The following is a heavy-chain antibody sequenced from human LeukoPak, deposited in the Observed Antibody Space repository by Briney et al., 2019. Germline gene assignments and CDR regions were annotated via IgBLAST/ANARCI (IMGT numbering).Heavy chain of an antibody. J-gene: IGHJ6*02. CDR2: ISSSSSYI. Sequence: SGGPLRLSCAASGFTFSSYSMNWVRQAPGKGLGWVSTISSSSSYIYYADSVKGRFTISRDNAKNSLYLQMNSLRAEDTAVYYCARLGYCSGGSCYENQHYYYGMDVWGQGTTVTVSS. CDR1: GFTFSSYS. V-gene: IGHV3-21*01. D-gene: IGHD2-15*01. CDR3: ARLGYCSGGSCYENQHYYYGMDV.